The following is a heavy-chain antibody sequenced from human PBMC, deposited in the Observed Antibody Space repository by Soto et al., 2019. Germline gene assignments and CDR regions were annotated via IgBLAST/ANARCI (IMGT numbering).Heavy chain of an antibody. Sequence: QVHLVQSGAEVKKPGASVKVSCKGSGYIFTTYGITWVRQAPGQGLEWMGWISAHNGNTNYAQKRQGRVTVTRDTSTSTAYMELRHLRSADTAVYYCARGRYGDYWGQGALVTVSS. J-gene: IGHJ4*02. V-gene: IGHV1-18*01. CDR3: ARGRYGDY. CDR1: GYIFTTYG. CDR2: ISAHNGNT. D-gene: IGHD1-1*01.